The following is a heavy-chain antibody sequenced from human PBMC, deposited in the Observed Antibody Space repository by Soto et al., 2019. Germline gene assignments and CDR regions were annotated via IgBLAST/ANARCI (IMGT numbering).Heavy chain of an antibody. Sequence: QVQLVQSGAEVKKPGSSLNVSCKSSGGTFITYDVSWVRQAPGQGLEWMGGINQIFGTPNYARNFQGRITITADRSTSTDYMELSSLRSEDTAFYYCATVATTARFFDVWGRGTLITVSS. CDR2: INQIFGTP. J-gene: IGHJ2*01. D-gene: IGHD1-1*01. CDR1: GGTFITYD. CDR3: ATVATTARFFDV. V-gene: IGHV1-69*06.